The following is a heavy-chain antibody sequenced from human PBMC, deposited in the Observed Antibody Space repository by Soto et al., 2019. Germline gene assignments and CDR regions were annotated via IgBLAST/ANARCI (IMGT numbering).Heavy chain of an antibody. J-gene: IGHJ4*02. D-gene: IGHD6-19*01. CDR3: AKEWEHSSGWANFDY. CDR2: IIGSGGST. Sequence: EVQLLESGGGLVQPGGSLRLSCAASGFTFSSYAMSWVRQAPGKGLEWVSAIIGSGGSTYYADSVKGRFTISRDNSKNTLYLQMNSLRAEDTAVYYWAKEWEHSSGWANFDYWGQGTLVTVSS. CDR1: GFTFSSYA. V-gene: IGHV3-23*01.